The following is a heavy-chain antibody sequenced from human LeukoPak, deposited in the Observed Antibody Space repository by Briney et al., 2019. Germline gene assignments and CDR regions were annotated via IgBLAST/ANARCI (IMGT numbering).Heavy chain of an antibody. CDR2: IYYSGST. J-gene: IGHJ4*02. V-gene: IGHV4-59*01. D-gene: IGHD3-22*01. CDR1: GGSISSYY. CDR3: ARGYYDSSGYYPVDY. Sequence: PSGTLSLTCTVSGGSISSYYWSWIRQPPGKGLEWIGYIYYSGSTNYNPSLKSRVTISVDTSKNQFSLKLSSVTAADTAVYYCARGYYDSSGYYPVDYWGQGTLVTVSS.